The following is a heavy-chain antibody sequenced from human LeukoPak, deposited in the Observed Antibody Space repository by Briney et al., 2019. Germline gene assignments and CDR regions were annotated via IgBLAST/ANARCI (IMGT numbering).Heavy chain of an antibody. Sequence: RSGGSLRLSCAASGFTLTDYYTTWIRQAPGKGLEWLSYISSRGTTIYYADSVKGRFTISKDNAKNSLYLQMNSLRPEDTALYYCATSPVHFDRFNFWGQGTLVTVSS. CDR2: ISSRGTTI. J-gene: IGHJ4*02. D-gene: IGHD3-3*02. V-gene: IGHV3-11*01. CDR3: ATSPVHFDRFNF. CDR1: GFTLTDYY.